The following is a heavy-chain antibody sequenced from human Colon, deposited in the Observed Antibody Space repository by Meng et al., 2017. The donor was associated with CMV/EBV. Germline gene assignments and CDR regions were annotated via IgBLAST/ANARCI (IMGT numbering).Heavy chain of an antibody. CDR1: GFTFISSW. Sequence: CAATGFTFISSWMHWVRQDTVKGLVWVSRISGDGSSTSYADSVKGRFPISRANAHITLYLHLTSLRGEDTAVYSCARGSGYVANRFDPWGQGTLVTVSS. J-gene: IGHJ5*02. D-gene: IGHD3-22*01. CDR3: ARGSGYVANRFDP. V-gene: IGHV3-74*01. CDR2: ISGDGSST.